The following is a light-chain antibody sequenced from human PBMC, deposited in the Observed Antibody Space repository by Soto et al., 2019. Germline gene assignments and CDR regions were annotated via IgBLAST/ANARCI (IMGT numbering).Light chain of an antibody. Sequence: QSVLTQPPSASGTPGQRVAISCSGSSSNIGSNTVNWYQQLPGTAPKLLIYSDNLRPSGVPDRFSGSKSGASASLAISGLQSEDEADYYCAAWHDSLNGYVFGSGTKGTVL. J-gene: IGLJ1*01. CDR2: SDN. V-gene: IGLV1-44*01. CDR3: AAWHDSLNGYV. CDR1: SSNIGSNT.